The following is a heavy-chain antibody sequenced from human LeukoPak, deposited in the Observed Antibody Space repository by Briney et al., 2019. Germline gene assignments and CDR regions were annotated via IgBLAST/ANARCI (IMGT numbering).Heavy chain of an antibody. Sequence: PSETLSLTCTVSGGSISNSAYQWGWIRQPPGKGLEWIGFVYNNGIIYSGPSLKSRVAISADTSKNQFSLNLSSVTAADTGIDYCARHLHYYGSGNSKWFDPWGQGVLVSVSS. CDR3: ARHLHYYGSGNSKWFDP. CDR1: GGSISNSAYQ. J-gene: IGHJ5*02. D-gene: IGHD3-10*01. CDR2: VYNNGII. V-gene: IGHV4-39*01.